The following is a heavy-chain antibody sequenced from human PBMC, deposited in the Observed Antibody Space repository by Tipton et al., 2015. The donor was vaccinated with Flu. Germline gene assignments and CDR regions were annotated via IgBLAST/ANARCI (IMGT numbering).Heavy chain of an antibody. J-gene: IGHJ6*03. V-gene: IGHV1-18*04. D-gene: IGHD3-3*01. CDR3: ARDLYTIFGVVITPYYYYYMDV. CDR1: GYTFTSYG. Sequence: QVQLVQSGAEVKKPGASVKVSCKASGYTFTSYGISWVRQAPGQGLEWMGWISAYNGNTNYAQKLQGRVTMTTDTSTSTAYMELRSLRSDDTAVYYCARDLYTIFGVVITPYYYYYMDVWGKGTTVTVSS. CDR2: ISAYNGNT.